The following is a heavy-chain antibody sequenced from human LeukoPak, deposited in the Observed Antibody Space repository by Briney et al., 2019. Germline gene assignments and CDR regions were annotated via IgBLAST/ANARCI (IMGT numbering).Heavy chain of an antibody. Sequence: GGSLRLSCAASGFTFSSYAMNWVRQAPGKGLEWVSGVSESGGNTFYADSVKGRFTISRDNSKNTLFLQMNSLRAEDTAVYYCAISARVERVWHYFNYWGQGTLVTVSS. J-gene: IGHJ4*02. CDR3: AISARVERVWHYFNY. CDR1: GFTFSSYA. CDR2: VSESGGNT. D-gene: IGHD6-6*01. V-gene: IGHV3-23*01.